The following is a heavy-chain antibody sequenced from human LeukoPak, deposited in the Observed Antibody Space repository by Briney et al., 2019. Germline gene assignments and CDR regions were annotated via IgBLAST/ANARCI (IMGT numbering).Heavy chain of an antibody. D-gene: IGHD3-22*01. Sequence: GGSLRLSCAGSGFTFDDYGMSWVRQAPGKGLEWVAGINWNGGSTGYADSVKGRFTISRDNAKNSLYLQMSSLRAEDTALYYCARNQGWYYDSSGYGYWGQGTLVTVSS. CDR2: INWNGGST. CDR1: GFTFDDYG. J-gene: IGHJ4*02. V-gene: IGHV3-20*04. CDR3: ARNQGWYYDSSGYGY.